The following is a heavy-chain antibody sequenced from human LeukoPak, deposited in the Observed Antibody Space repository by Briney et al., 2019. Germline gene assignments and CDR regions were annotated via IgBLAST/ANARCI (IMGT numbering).Heavy chain of an antibody. V-gene: IGHV3-23*01. J-gene: IGHJ4*02. CDR3: ASNYYGSGSYYNPASY. CDR2: ISGSGGST. Sequence: PGGSLRLSCAASGFTFSSYGMSWVRQAPGKGLEWVSAISGSGGSTYYADSVKGRFTISRDNSKNTLYLQMNSLRAEDTAVYYCASNYYGSGSYYNPASYWGQGTLVTVSS. D-gene: IGHD3-10*01. CDR1: GFTFSSYG.